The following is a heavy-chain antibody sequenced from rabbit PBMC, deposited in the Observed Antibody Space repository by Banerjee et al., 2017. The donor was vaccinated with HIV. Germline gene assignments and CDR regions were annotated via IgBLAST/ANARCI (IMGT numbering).Heavy chain of an antibody. CDR3: AKDGGSDYDWAMDL. D-gene: IGHD8-1*01. V-gene: IGHV1S43*01. CDR1: GFSFSSSYW. J-gene: IGHJ6*01. Sequence: QSLEESGGGLVKPEGSLTLTCTASGFSFSSSYWICWVRQAPGKGLEWIGCILGGSDSTYYASWVNGRFTISGSTSLNTVDLNVTSLTAADTATYFCAKDGGSDYDWAMDLWGQGTLVTVS. CDR2: ILGGSDST.